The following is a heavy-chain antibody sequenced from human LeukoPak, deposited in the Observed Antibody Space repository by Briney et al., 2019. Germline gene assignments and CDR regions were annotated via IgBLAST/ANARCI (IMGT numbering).Heavy chain of an antibody. CDR2: ISYDGSNE. J-gene: IGHJ4*02. V-gene: IGHV3-30*04. Sequence: PGGSLRLSCAASGFTFSSYVMHWVRQAPGKGLEWVAIISYDGSNEYYADSVKGRFTISRDNAENSLYLQINSLRAEDTAVYYCARGRRRIAAPGATPPAPYFDFWGQGTLVTVSS. CDR3: ARGRRRIAAPGATPPAPYFDF. CDR1: GFTFSSYV. D-gene: IGHD6-13*01.